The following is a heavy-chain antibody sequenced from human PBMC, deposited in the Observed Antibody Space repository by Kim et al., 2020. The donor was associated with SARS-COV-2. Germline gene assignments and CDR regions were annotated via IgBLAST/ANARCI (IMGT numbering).Heavy chain of an antibody. CDR3: AKDLIVEQAWFDP. Sequence: ADSVKGRFTISRDNSKNTLYLQMNSLRAEDTAVYYCAKDLIVEQAWFDPWGQGTLVTVSS. J-gene: IGHJ5*02. V-gene: IGHV3-23*01. D-gene: IGHD3-16*02.